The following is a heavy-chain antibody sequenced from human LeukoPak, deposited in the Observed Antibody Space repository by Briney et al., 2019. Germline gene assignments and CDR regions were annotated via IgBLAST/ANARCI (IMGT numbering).Heavy chain of an antibody. J-gene: IGHJ5*02. CDR2: IYTSGSA. D-gene: IGHD3-3*01. V-gene: IGHV4-4*07. Sequence: SETLSLTCTVSGGSISAYYWNWIRQPAGKGLEWIGRIYTSGSANYNPSLKSRVTMSVDTSKNQFSLRLSSVTAADTAVYYCARGHYYDFWSGYYQGWFDPWGQGSLVTVSS. CDR1: GGSISAYY. CDR3: ARGHYYDFWSGYYQGWFDP.